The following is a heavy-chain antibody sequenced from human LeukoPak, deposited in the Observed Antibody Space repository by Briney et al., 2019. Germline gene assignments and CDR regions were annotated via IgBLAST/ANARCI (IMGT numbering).Heavy chain of an antibody. Sequence: GGSLRLSCAASGFPFSSSSMHWVRQAPGNGLEWVAVISNDGSHKYYADAVKGRFIISRDNSKNTLSLQMNTLRPDDTAVFYCARDPNRLADYGGDYFDHWGQGTLVTVSS. V-gene: IGHV3-30*04. CDR1: GFPFSSSS. D-gene: IGHD4-23*01. CDR2: ISNDGSHK. CDR3: ARDPNRLADYGGDYFDH. J-gene: IGHJ4*02.